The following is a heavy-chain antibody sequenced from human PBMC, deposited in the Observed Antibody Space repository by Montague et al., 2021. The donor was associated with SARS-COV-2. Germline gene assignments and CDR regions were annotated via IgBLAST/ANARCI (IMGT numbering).Heavy chain of an antibody. D-gene: IGHD1-26*01. V-gene: IGHV4-39*01. Sequence: SETLSLTCTVSGGSISSSSYYWGWIRQPPGKGLEWIGSIYYSGSTYYNPSLKSRVTISVDTSKNQFSLKLSSVTAADTAMYYCARHFFSAGAEEAGWFDPWGQGTLVTVSS. CDR2: IYYSGST. J-gene: IGHJ5*02. CDR1: GGSISSSSYY. CDR3: ARHFFSAGAEEAGWFDP.